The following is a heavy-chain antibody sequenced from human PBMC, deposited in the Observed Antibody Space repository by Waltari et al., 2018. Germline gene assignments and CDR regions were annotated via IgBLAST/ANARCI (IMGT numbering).Heavy chain of an antibody. Sequence: EVQLLESGGALVEPGGSLRTSCEASGCTFSKFGCIWVRQAPGKGPEWVSGISGSGDNAYYADAVKGRFIVSTDNSKDTVHLQMNSLRAEDTAVYFCAKDFFTRGGEPLAFFDDWGQGTPVTV. CDR1: GCTFSKFG. CDR2: ISGSGDNA. J-gene: IGHJ4*02. D-gene: IGHD3-10*01. V-gene: IGHV3-23*01. CDR3: AKDFFTRGGEPLAFFDD.